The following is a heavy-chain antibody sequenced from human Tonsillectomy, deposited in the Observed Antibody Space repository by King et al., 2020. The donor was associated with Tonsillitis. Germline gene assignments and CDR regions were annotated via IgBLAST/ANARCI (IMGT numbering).Heavy chain of an antibody. J-gene: IGHJ6*02. Sequence: VQLVESGAEVKKPGESLKISCKGSGYSFTSYWIGWVRQMPGKGLEWMGIIYPGDSDTRYSPSFQGQVTISADKSISTAYLQWSSLKASDTAMYYCATSLTRYSSGWYAGDYYYGMDVWGQGTTVTVSS. V-gene: IGHV5-51*01. CDR3: ATSLTRYSSGWYAGDYYYGMDV. CDR1: GYSFTSYW. D-gene: IGHD6-19*01. CDR2: IYPGDSDT.